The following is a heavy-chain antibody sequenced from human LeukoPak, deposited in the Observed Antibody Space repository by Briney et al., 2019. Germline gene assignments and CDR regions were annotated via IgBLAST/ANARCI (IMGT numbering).Heavy chain of an antibody. J-gene: IGHJ6*02. D-gene: IGHD2-15*01. CDR3: AREPPPSIYCSGGSCYSDYYGMDV. CDR2: IKQDGSEN. Sequence: GGSLRLSCAASGFTFSRYWMSWVRQAPGKGLEWVANIKQDGSENYYVDPVKGRFTISRDNAKNSLYLQMNSLRAEDTAVYYCAREPPPSIYCSGGSCYSDYYGMDVWGQGTTVTVSS. V-gene: IGHV3-7*01. CDR1: GFTFSRYW.